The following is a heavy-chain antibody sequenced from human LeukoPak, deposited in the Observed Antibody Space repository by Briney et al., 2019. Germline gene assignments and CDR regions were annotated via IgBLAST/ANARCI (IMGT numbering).Heavy chain of an antibody. D-gene: IGHD6-13*01. Sequence: SETLSLTCTVSGGSISSGGYYWSWIRQHPGKGLEWIGYIYYSGSTYYNPSLKSRVTISVDTSKNQISLKLSSVTAADTAVYYCARDRGSSWYFDYWGQGTLVTVSS. CDR2: IYYSGST. CDR3: ARDRGSSWYFDY. CDR1: GGSISSGGYY. V-gene: IGHV4-31*03. J-gene: IGHJ4*02.